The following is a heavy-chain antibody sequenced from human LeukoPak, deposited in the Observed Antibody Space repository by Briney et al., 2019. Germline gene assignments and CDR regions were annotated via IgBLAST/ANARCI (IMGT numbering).Heavy chain of an antibody. CDR1: GYTFTDHY. V-gene: IGHV1-2*02. D-gene: IGHD2-15*01. Sequence: GASVKVSCKASGYTFTDHYMHWVRQAPGQGLEWMGWIHPNSGGTNYAQKFQGRVTMTSDTSISTAYMDLSRLRSDDTAMYYCARDVGHCSGGSCYPSCVDYWGQGTLVTVSS. CDR3: ARDVGHCSGGSCYPSCVDY. CDR2: IHPNSGGT. J-gene: IGHJ4*02.